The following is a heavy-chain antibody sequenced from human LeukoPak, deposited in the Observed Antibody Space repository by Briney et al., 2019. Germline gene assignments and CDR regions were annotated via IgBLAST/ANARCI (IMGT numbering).Heavy chain of an antibody. V-gene: IGHV4-39*01. CDR2: IYYSGST. J-gene: IGHJ3*02. CDR3: ASFSGAFDI. D-gene: IGHD6-19*01. Sequence: SETLSLTCTVSGGSIGSSSYYWGWIRQPPGKGLEWIGNIYYSGSTYFNPSLKSRVTISVDTSKNQFSLKLSSVTAADTAVYYCASFSGAFDIWGQGTRVTVSS. CDR1: GGSIGSSSYY.